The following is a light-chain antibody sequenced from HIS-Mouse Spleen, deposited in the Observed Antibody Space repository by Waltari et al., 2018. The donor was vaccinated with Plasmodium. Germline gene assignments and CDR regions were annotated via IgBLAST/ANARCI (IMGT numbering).Light chain of an antibody. J-gene: IGLJ3*02. V-gene: IGLV2-23*03. CDR3: CSYAGSSTFV. CDR1: SSDVGSYNL. CDR2: EGS. Sequence: QSALTQPASVSGSPGQSITISCTGTSSDVGSYNLVSGYQQHPGKAPKLRIYEGSKRPSGVSKRFSGAKAGNTASLTISGLQAEDEADYYCCSYAGSSTFVFGGGTKLTVL.